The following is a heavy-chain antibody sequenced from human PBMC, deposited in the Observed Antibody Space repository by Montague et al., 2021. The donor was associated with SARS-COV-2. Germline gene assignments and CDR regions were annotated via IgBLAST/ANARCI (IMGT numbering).Heavy chain of an antibody. CDR1: GFSLSTSGVG. D-gene: IGHD3-9*01. CDR2: IYWDDDN. J-gene: IGHJ5*02. Sequence: VKPTQTLTLTCTFSGFSLSTSGVGVGWIRQPPGKALEWLALIYWDDDNRYKPSLKSRLTITKVTSKNQVVLTMTNVDPVDTATYYCAHFGILRYFDPWGQGTLVTVSS. CDR3: AHFGILRYFDP. V-gene: IGHV2-5*02.